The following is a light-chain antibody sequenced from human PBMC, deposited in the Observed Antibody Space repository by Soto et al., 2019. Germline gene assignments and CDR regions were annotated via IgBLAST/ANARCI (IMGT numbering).Light chain of an antibody. CDR2: LIS. V-gene: IGKV1-39*01. J-gene: IGKJ1*01. CDR1: QSVSTY. CDR3: QQYSSYSRT. Sequence: DIQMTQSPPSLTASVGDRVTITCRASQSVSTYLNWYQQKPRKAPTLLISLISRRQSGVPSRFSGAGSETDFTLTITSLQPDDFATYYCQQYSSYSRTFGQGTKVDIK.